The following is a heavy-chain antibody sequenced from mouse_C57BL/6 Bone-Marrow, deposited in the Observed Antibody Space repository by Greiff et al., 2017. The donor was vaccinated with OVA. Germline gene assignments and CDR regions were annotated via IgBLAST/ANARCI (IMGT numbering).Heavy chain of an antibody. J-gene: IGHJ2*01. D-gene: IGHD2-4*01. CDR1: GFTFSDYG. V-gene: IGHV5-17*01. CDR2: ISSGSSTI. CDR3: ARSDYDYFDY. Sequence: EVQGVESGGGLVKPGGSLKLSFAASGFTFSDYGMHWVRQAPEKGLEWVAYISSGSSTIYYADTVKGRFTISRDNAKNTLFLQMTSLRSEDTAMYYCARSDYDYFDYGGQGTTLTVSS.